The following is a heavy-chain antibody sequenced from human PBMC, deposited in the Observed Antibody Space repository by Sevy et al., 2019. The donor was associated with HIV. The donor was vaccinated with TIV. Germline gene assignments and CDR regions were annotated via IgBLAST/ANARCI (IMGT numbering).Heavy chain of an antibody. Sequence: GGSLRLSCAASGFAFSNYYAMHWVRQAPGKGLEWVALISYDGSDKYYADSVKGRFTISRDNFKNTLFLQMNSLTTEDTAVYYCAKRRANYVDHYFFYAMDVWGQGTRVTVSS. D-gene: IGHD3-16*01. V-gene: IGHV3-30-3*02. CDR3: AKRRANYVDHYFFYAMDV. CDR1: GFAFSNYYA. CDR2: ISYDGSDK. J-gene: IGHJ6*02.